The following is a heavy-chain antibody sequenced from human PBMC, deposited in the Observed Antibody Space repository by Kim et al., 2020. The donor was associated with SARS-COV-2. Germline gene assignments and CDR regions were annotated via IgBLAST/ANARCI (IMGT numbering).Heavy chain of an antibody. Sequence: SETLSLTCTVSGGSISSYYWSWIRQPPGKGLEWIGYIYYSGSTNYNPSLKSRVTISVDTSKNQYSRKRSSVTAAETAVYYCARDHREWLQYTANWYFDLWGRGTLVTVSA. V-gene: IGHV4-59*01. D-gene: IGHD3-3*01. CDR1: GGSISSYY. CDR3: ARDHREWLQYTANWYFDL. J-gene: IGHJ2*01. CDR2: IYYSGST.